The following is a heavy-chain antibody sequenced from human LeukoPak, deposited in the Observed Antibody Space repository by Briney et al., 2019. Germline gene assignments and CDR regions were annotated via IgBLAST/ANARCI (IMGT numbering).Heavy chain of an antibody. J-gene: IGHJ4*02. CDR3: ARDPIAAAGLDY. V-gene: IGHV1-2*06. CDR1: GYTFTGYY. CDR2: INPNSGGT. Sequence: ASVKVSCKASGYTFTGYYMHWVRRAPGQGLEWMGRINPNSGGTNYAQKFQGRVTMTRDTSISTAYMELSRLRSDDTAVYYCARDPIAAAGLDYWGQGTLVTVSS. D-gene: IGHD6-13*01.